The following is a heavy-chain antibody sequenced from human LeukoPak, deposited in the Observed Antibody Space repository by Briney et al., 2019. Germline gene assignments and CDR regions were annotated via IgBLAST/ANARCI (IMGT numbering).Heavy chain of an antibody. J-gene: IGHJ4*02. CDR1: GFTFSNYA. CDR3: AKDTRIAPSQLIY. Sequence: GGSLRLSCAASGFTFSNYAMSWVRQAPGKGLEWVSAISGSGDSTYYADSVKGRFTVSRDNSKNTLYVQMNSLRAEDTAVYYCAKDTRIAPSQLIYWGQGTLVTVSS. V-gene: IGHV3-23*01. CDR2: ISGSGDST. D-gene: IGHD2-2*01.